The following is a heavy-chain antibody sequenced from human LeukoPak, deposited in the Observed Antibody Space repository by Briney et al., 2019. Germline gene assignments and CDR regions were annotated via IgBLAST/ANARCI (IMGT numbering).Heavy chain of an antibody. V-gene: IGHV3-7*03. J-gene: IGHJ6*03. D-gene: IGHD3-22*01. CDR2: IKQDGSEK. CDR3: ARNTYYYDSSGSYRGYYYYYMDV. Sequence: GGSLRLSCAASGFTFSSYWMIWVRQAPGKGLEWVANIKQDGSEKYYVDSVKGRFTISRDNAKNSVYLQMNSLRVEDTAVYYCARNTYYYDSSGSYRGYYYYYMDVWAKGPRSPSP. CDR1: GFTFSSYW.